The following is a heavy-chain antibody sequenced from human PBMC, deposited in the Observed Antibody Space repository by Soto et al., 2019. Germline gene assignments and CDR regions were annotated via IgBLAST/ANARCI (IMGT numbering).Heavy chain of an antibody. CDR3: VKNFWTGSRAWLDS. CDR2: TRSKVNNYST. Sequence: GGSLRLSCTVSGFTYSDHSMDWVRQAPGKGLEWVGRTRSKVNNYSTEYAASVRGRFTISRDESKNSLYLQMDSLKTDDTAVYYCVKNFWTGSRAWLDSWGQGALVTVSS. D-gene: IGHD3-3*01. CDR1: GFTYSDHS. V-gene: IGHV3-72*01. J-gene: IGHJ5*01.